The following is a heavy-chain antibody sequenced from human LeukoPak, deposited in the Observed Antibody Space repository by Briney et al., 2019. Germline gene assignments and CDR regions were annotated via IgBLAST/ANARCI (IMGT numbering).Heavy chain of an antibody. CDR1: GFTFSSYW. Sequence: GGSLRLSCAASGFTFSSYWMHWVRQAPGKGLVWVSVISGSGGSTYYADSVKGRFTISRDNFKNTLYLQMNSLRAEDTAVYYCAKDRDSGYEALDYWGQGTLVTVSS. V-gene: IGHV3-23*01. J-gene: IGHJ4*02. CDR2: ISGSGGST. D-gene: IGHD5-12*01. CDR3: AKDRDSGYEALDY.